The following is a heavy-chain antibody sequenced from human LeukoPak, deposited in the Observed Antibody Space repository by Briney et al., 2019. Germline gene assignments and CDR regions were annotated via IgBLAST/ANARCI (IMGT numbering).Heavy chain of an antibody. Sequence: SETLSLTCTVSGGSISSYYWSWIRQPPGEGLEWIGYIYYSGSTNYNPSLKSRVTISVDTSKNQFSLKLSSVTAADTAVYYCARDTLHGYRPYYYYGMDVWGQGTTVTVSS. CDR1: GGSISSYY. J-gene: IGHJ6*02. CDR3: ARDTLHGYRPYYYYGMDV. CDR2: IYYSGST. V-gene: IGHV4-59*01. D-gene: IGHD3-16*02.